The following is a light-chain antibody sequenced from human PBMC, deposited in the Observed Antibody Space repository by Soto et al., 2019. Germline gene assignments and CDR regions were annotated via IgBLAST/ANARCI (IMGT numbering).Light chain of an antibody. CDR2: DVS. CDR1: SSDVGGYNY. CDR3: SSYTSSSTVV. J-gene: IGLJ3*02. Sequence: QSALTQPASVSGSPGQSITISCTGTSSDVGGYNYVSWYQQHPGKAPKLMIYDVSYRPSGVSNRFSGSKSGNTASLTISGPQADDEADYYCSSYTSSSTVVFGGGTKVTVL. V-gene: IGLV2-14*03.